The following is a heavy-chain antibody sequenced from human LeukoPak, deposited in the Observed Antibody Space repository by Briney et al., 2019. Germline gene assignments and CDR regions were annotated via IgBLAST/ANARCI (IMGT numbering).Heavy chain of an antibody. V-gene: IGHV1-2*02. CDR1: GYTFTGYY. CDR3: ARPRELGWLSSLGDAFDI. D-gene: IGHD3-16*02. J-gene: IGHJ3*02. CDR2: INPNSGGT. Sequence: ASVKVSCKASGYTFTGYYIHWVRQAPGQGLEWMGWINPNSGGTNYAQKFQGRVTMTRDTSISTAYMELSRLRSDDTAVYYCARPRELGWLSSLGDAFDIWGQGTMIVVSA.